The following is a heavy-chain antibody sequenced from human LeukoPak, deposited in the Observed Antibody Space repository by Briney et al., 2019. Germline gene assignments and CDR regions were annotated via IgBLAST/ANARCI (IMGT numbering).Heavy chain of an antibody. Sequence: SETLSLTCAVSGGFISNINWWSWVRQPPGKGLEWIGEIYHSGSTNYNPSLKSRVTISVDKSKNQFSLKLSSVTAADTAVYYCATTSWEWSTLGYWGQGTLVTVSS. CDR2: IYHSGST. J-gene: IGHJ4*02. CDR3: ATTSWEWSTLGY. D-gene: IGHD3-3*01. CDR1: GGFISNINW. V-gene: IGHV4-4*02.